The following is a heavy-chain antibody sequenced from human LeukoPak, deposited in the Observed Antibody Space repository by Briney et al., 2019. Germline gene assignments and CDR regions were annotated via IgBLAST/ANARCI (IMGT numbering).Heavy chain of an antibody. Sequence: GESLKISCKGSGYSFTSYWIGWVRQMPGKGLEWMGIIYPGDSDTRYSPSFQGQVTISADKSISTAYLQWSSLKASHTAMYYCARAYYYDSSGYLYYFDYWGQGTLVTVSS. CDR2: IYPGDSDT. CDR3: ARAYYYDSSGYLYYFDY. CDR1: GYSFTSYW. V-gene: IGHV5-51*01. J-gene: IGHJ4*02. D-gene: IGHD3-22*01.